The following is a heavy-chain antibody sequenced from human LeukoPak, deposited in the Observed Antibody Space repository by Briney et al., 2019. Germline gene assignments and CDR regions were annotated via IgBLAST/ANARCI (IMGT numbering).Heavy chain of an antibody. J-gene: IGHJ4*02. V-gene: IGHV4-61*01. CDR1: GGSVRGCSLS. CDR3: ARDRREYCSDTSCYPQNYFDY. CDR2: ISCSGSN. D-gene: IGHD2-2*01. Sequence: KPSETLSLTCTVSGGSVRGCSLSWDWIPPPPGQGMEWIGSISCSGSNNYNPSLKSRVTISVDTSKNQFSLKLSSVIAADTAVYYCARDRREYCSDTSCYPQNYFDYWGQGTLVTVSS.